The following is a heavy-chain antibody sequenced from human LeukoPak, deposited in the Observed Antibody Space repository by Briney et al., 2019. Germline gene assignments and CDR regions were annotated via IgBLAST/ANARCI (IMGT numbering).Heavy chain of an antibody. CDR3: ARDLDRFFDY. J-gene: IGHJ4*02. CDR1: GFTFSSYS. CDR2: ISYDGSYE. D-gene: IGHD3-3*01. Sequence: GTLRLSCAASGFTFSSYSMHWVRQAPGRGLEWVAFISYDGSYEDYADSVKGRFTISRDNSKNTLYVQMNSLRTEDTAVYYCARDLDRFFDYWGQGTLVTVSS. V-gene: IGHV3-30*03.